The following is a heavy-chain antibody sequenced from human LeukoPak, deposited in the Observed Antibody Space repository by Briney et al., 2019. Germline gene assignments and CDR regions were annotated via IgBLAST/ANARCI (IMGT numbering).Heavy chain of an antibody. CDR3: ARARYSSSSYYYGMDV. D-gene: IGHD6-6*01. CDR1: GGSISSGGYY. J-gene: IGHJ6*02. Sequence: KTSETLSLTCTVSGGSISSGGYYWSWIRQHPGKGLEWIGYIYYSGSTYYNPSLKSRVTISVDTSKNQFSLKLSSVTAADTAVYYCARARYSSSSYYYGMDVWGQGTTVTVSS. CDR2: IYYSGST. V-gene: IGHV4-31*03.